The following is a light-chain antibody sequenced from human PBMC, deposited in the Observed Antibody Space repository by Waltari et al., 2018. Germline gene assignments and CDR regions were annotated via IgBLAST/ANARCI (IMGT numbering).Light chain of an antibody. V-gene: IGLV3-19*01. J-gene: IGLJ2*01. CDR2: DKN. Sequence: SSELTQDPAVSVAMGQTVTITCPGNGLRSYYAIWYQQRPVQAPILIMYDKNNRPSGVPDRFSGSNSDNTASLTITGAQAEDEASYYCHSRDASGVGGSFGGGTKLTVL. CDR3: HSRDASGVGGS. CDR1: GLRSYY.